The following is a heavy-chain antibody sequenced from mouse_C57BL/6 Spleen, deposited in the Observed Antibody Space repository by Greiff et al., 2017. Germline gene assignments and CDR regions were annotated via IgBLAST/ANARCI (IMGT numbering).Heavy chain of an antibody. Sequence: QVQLPQSGAELVRPGTSVKVSCQASGYAFPNYLIEWVKQRPGQGLAWIGVINPGSGGTNYNEQFKGKATLTADKSSSTAYMQLSSLTSEDSAVYFCARSAIYYGNYGGFDYWGQGTTLTVSS. D-gene: IGHD2-1*01. CDR2: INPGSGGT. CDR3: ARSAIYYGNYGGFDY. V-gene: IGHV1-54*01. J-gene: IGHJ2*01. CDR1: GYAFPNYL.